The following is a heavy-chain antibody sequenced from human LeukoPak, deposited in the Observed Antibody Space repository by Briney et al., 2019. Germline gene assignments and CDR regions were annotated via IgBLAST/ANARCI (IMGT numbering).Heavy chain of an antibody. D-gene: IGHD1-26*01. CDR1: GFTVSTDY. CDR2: ISGSGAST. CDR3: AKDLGRYRNNYFDY. Sequence: GGSLRLSCAASGFTVSTDYMSWVRQAPGKGLEWVSSISGSGASTYYADSVKGRLTISRDNSKNTLYLQMNSLRAEDTAVYYCAKDLGRYRNNYFDYWGQGTLVTVSS. V-gene: IGHV3-23*01. J-gene: IGHJ4*02.